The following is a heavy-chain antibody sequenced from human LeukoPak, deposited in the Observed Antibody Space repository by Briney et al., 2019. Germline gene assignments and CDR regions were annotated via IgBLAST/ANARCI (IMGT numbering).Heavy chain of an antibody. Sequence: SETLSLTCAVYGGSFSGYYWSWIRQPPGKGLEWIGEINHSGSTNYNPSLKSRVTISVDTSKNQFSLKLSSVTAADTAVYYCARGRSSWSSGTWFDPWGQGTLVTVSS. CDR2: INHSGST. D-gene: IGHD6-13*01. CDR1: GGSFSGYY. CDR3: ARGRSSWSSGTWFDP. J-gene: IGHJ5*02. V-gene: IGHV4-34*01.